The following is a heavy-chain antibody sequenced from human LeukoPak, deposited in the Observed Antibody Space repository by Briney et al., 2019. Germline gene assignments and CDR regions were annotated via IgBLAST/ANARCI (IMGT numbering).Heavy chain of an antibody. J-gene: IGHJ6*03. CDR3: ARVAHYYDSSGYFHYYYMDV. CDR2: IYHSGST. V-gene: IGHV4-38-2*02. CDR1: GYSISSGYY. Sequence: SETLSLTCTVSGYSISSGYYWGWIRQPPGKGLEWIGSIYHSGSTYYNPSLKSRVTISVDTSKNQFSLKLSSVTAADTAVYYCARVAHYYDSSGYFHYYYMDVWGKGTTVTVSS. D-gene: IGHD3-22*01.